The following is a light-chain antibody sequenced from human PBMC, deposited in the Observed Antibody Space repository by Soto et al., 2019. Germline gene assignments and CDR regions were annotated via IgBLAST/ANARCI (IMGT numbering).Light chain of an antibody. CDR2: GAF. V-gene: IGKV3-11*01. Sequence: EIVMTQSPVTLSVSPGEGATLSCRASQSVTNFLAWYQQKPGQAPRLLIYGAFNRATGIPARFSGSGSGTDFTLTISSLEPEDSAIYYCQQHNIWPPVTFGQGTRLEIK. CDR3: QQHNIWPPVT. CDR1: QSVTNF. J-gene: IGKJ5*01.